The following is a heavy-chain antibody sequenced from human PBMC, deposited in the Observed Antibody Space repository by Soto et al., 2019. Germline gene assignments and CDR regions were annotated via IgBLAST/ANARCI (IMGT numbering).Heavy chain of an antibody. Sequence: SVKVSCKASGGTFSTYTFSWVRQASGQGLEWMGRIIPIFGTPYYAQKFQGRVTITADKSTSTVYMELSSLGSDDTAVYFCARGLECRGYCLDKPTWFGPWGQGTLVTVSS. D-gene: IGHD2-15*01. CDR2: IIPIFGTP. CDR1: GGTFSTYT. CDR3: ARGLECRGYCLDKPTWFGP. J-gene: IGHJ5*02. V-gene: IGHV1-69*06.